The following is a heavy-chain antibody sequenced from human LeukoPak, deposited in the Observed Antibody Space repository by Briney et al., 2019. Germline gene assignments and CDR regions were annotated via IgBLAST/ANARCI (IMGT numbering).Heavy chain of an antibody. D-gene: IGHD1-26*01. Sequence: EGPLRLSCAASGFTFSSYAMHWVRQAPGKGREGVAVISYDGSNNYYAESVNCRFTISRDNSKSTLYLQMNSLRAEDTAVYHGARGPIVGAKGYWGQGTLVTVSS. CDR3: ARGPIVGAKGY. J-gene: IGHJ4*02. V-gene: IGHV3-30*04. CDR1: GFTFSSYA. CDR2: ISYDGSNN.